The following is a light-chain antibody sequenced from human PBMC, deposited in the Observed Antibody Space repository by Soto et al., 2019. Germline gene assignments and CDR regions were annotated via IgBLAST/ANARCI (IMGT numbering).Light chain of an antibody. J-gene: IGKJ1*01. CDR1: QRISSW. Sequence: DIQMTQSPSTLSASVGDRVTITCRASQRISSWLAWYQQQPEKAPKLLIYKACSLENGVPSRFSGSRSGTEFTLPISSMQRDDFATSYCQQYKIYWTFGQGTKVEIK. CDR2: KAC. V-gene: IGKV1-5*03. CDR3: QQYKIYWT.